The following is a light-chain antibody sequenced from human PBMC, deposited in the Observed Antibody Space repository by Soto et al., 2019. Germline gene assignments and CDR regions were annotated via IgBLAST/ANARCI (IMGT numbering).Light chain of an antibody. J-gene: IGKJ4*01. CDR2: GVS. CDR1: QSVSSVY. V-gene: IGKV3-20*01. Sequence: IVLTQSPGTLSLSPGERATLSCRASQSVSSVYLAWYQQKPGQAPRLLIYGVSNRATGVPDRFSGSGSGTDFTLTISRLEPEDFAVYYCQQYGSSPLTFGGGTKVDIK. CDR3: QQYGSSPLT.